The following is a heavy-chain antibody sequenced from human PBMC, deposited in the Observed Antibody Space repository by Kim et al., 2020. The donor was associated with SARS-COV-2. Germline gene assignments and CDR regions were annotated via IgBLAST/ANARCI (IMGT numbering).Heavy chain of an antibody. Sequence: SETLSLTCAVYGGSFSGYYWSWIRQPPGKGLEWIGEINHSGSTNYNPSLKSRVTISVDTSKNQFSLKLSSVTAADTAVYYCARGHDRYYYYYYMDVWGKGTTVTVSS. J-gene: IGHJ6*03. V-gene: IGHV4-34*01. D-gene: IGHD3-16*01. CDR2: INHSGST. CDR1: GGSFSGYY. CDR3: ARGHDRYYYYYYMDV.